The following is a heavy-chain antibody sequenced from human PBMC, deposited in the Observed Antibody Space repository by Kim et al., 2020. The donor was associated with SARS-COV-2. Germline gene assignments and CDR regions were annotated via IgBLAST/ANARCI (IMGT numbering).Heavy chain of an antibody. Sequence: SVKVSCKASGCTFSSYAISWVRQAPGQGLEWMGGIITIFGTATYAQKFQGRVTITADESTSTAYMELSSLRSEDTAVYYCARVKEWFGELLNPAYLDYWGQGTLVTVSS. CDR3: ARVKEWFGELLNPAYLDY. CDR2: IITIFGTA. V-gene: IGHV1-69*13. D-gene: IGHD3-10*01. J-gene: IGHJ4*02. CDR1: GCTFSSYA.